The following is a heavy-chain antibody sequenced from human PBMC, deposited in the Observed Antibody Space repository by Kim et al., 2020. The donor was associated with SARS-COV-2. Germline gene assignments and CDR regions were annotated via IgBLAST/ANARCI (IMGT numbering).Heavy chain of an antibody. D-gene: IGHD2-15*01. CDR2: ITGSVGST. CDR3: ANDYLAGYCSGGSCNFDY. Sequence: GGSLRLSCAASGFTFSSYAMSWVRQAPGKGLEWVSVITGSVGSTYYADSVKGRFTISRDNSKNTLYLQMNSLRAEDTAVYYCANDYLAGYCSGGSCNFDYWGQGTLVTVSS. CDR1: GFTFSSYA. V-gene: IGHV3-23*01. J-gene: IGHJ4*02.